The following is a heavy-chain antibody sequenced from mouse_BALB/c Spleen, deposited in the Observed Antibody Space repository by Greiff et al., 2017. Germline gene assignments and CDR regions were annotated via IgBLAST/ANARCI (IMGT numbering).Heavy chain of an antibody. V-gene: IGHV1-7*01. D-gene: IGHD4-1*01. CDR3: ARVELYYFDY. J-gene: IGHJ2*01. CDR1: GYTFTSYW. Sequence: VKLMESGAELAKPGASVKMSCKASGYTFTSYWMHWVKQRPGQGLEWIGYINPSTGYTEYNQKFKDKATLTADKSSSTAYMQLSSLTSEDSAVYYCARVELYYFDYWGQGTTLTVSS. CDR2: INPSTGYT.